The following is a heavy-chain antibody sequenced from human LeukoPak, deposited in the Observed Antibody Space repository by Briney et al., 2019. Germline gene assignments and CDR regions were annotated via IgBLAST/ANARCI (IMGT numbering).Heavy chain of an antibody. CDR2: IHDGGST. Sequence: SQTLSLTCTVSGASISSGDYHWNWIRQPPGKGLEWIGFIHDGGSTYYNPSLKGRVSISRDMSKNQLSLMLSSVTAADTAVYYCARVLWFGELLDAFDIWGQGTMVTVSS. J-gene: IGHJ3*02. CDR1: GASISSGDYH. V-gene: IGHV4-30-4*01. D-gene: IGHD3-10*01. CDR3: ARVLWFGELLDAFDI.